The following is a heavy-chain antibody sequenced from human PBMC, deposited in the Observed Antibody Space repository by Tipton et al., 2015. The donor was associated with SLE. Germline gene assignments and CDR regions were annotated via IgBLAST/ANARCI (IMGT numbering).Heavy chain of an antibody. CDR2: IYTSGST. Sequence: LRLSCTVSCGSISRGSYYWSWIRQPAGKGLEWIGRIYTSGSTNYNPSLKSRVTISVDTSKNQFSLKLSSVTAADTAVYYCARRRYSSSPFDYWGQGTLVTVSS. J-gene: IGHJ4*02. V-gene: IGHV4-61*02. CDR3: ARRRYSSSPFDY. CDR1: CGSISRGSYY. D-gene: IGHD6-13*01.